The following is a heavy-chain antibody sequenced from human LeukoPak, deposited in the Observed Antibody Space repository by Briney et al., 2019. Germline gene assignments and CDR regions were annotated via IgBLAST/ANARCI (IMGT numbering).Heavy chain of an antibody. V-gene: IGHV4-34*01. CDR1: GGSFSGYY. CDR3: ASPGSSSSWYGGWFDP. J-gene: IGHJ5*02. CDR2: INHSGST. Sequence: PSETLSLTYAVYGGSFSGYYWSWIRQPPGKGLEWIGEINHSGSTNYNPSLKSRVTISVDTSKNQFSLKLSSVTAADTAVYYCASPGSSSSWYGGWFDPWGQGTLVTVSS. D-gene: IGHD6-13*01.